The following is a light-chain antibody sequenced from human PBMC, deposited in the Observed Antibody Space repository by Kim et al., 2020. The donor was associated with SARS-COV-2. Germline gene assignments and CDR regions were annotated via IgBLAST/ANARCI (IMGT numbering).Light chain of an antibody. J-gene: IGKJ1*01. Sequence: DIQMTQSPSSLSASVGDRVTITCQASQDISNYLNWYQQKPGKAPKLLIYDASNLETRVPSRFSGSGSGTDFTFTISSLQPEDIATYYCRQYDNLHPWTFGQGTKVEIK. CDR2: DAS. CDR1: QDISNY. CDR3: RQYDNLHPWT. V-gene: IGKV1-33*01.